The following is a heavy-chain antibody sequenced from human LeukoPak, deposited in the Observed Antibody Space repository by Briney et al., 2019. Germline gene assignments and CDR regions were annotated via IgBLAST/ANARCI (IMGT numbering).Heavy chain of an antibody. CDR1: GFTFSSYA. J-gene: IGHJ5*02. V-gene: IGHV3-30-3*01. CDR3: ARDHKQWLVGYWFDP. D-gene: IGHD6-19*01. CDR2: ISYDGSNK. Sequence: GGSLRLSCAASGFTFSSYAMHWVRQAPGKGLEWVAVISYDGSNKYYADSVKGRFTISRDNSKNTLYLQMNSLRAEDTAVYYCARDHKQWLVGYWFDPWGQGTLVTVPS.